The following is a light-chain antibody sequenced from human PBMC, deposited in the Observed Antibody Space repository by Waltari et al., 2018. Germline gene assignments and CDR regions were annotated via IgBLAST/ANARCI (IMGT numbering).Light chain of an antibody. CDR1: QSGRSY. J-gene: IGKJ4*01. V-gene: IGKV3-11*01. CDR3: QHRSVWPLT. CDR2: DAS. Sequence: IVLTQSPATLSLFPGERATLSCRASQSGRSYLAWYQQKPGQAPRLLIYDASNRATGIPVRFSGSGSGTDFTLTISSLEPEDFAVYYCQHRSVWPLTFGGGTKVEIK.